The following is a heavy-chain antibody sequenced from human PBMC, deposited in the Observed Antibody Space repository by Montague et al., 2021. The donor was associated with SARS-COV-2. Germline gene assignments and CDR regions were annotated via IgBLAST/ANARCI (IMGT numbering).Heavy chain of an antibody. Sequence: SESQSLTCTVSGVSVSNPYYHWSWIRQPPGKGLEWIGYIDYGGSPNYSPSLYSRVTISLDTSKNQLSLRLTSATAANTAVYYCATYRQGGSGRGYWGQGILVTVSS. CDR2: IDYGGSP. V-gene: IGHV4-61*01. CDR1: GVSVSNPYYH. D-gene: IGHD3-10*01. CDR3: ATYRQGGSGRGY. J-gene: IGHJ4*02.